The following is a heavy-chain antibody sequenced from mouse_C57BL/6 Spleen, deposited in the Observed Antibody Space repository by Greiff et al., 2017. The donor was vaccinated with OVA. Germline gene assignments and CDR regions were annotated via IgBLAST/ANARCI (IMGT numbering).Heavy chain of an antibody. D-gene: IGHD2-3*01. CDR1: GYTFTDYN. CDR3: ARERLYDGYYGFAY. Sequence: VQLQQSGPELVKPGASVKMSCKASGYTFTDYNMHWVKQSHGKSLEWIGYINPNNGGTSYNQKFKGKATLTVNKSSSTAYMELRSLTSEDSAVYYCARERLYDGYYGFAYWGQGTLVTVSA. J-gene: IGHJ3*01. V-gene: IGHV1-22*01. CDR2: INPNNGGT.